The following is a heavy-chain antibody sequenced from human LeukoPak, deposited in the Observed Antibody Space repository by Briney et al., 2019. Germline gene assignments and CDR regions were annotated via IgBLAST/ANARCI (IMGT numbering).Heavy chain of an antibody. CDR1: GFTFSSYE. V-gene: IGHV3-48*03. CDR3: ARDIILTGYYRSAGAFDI. Sequence: PGGSLRLSCAASGFTFSSYEMNWVRQAPGKGLDWVSYISSIGSTIYYADSVKGRFTISRDNDKNSLYLQMNSLRAEDTAVYYCARDIILTGYYRSAGAFDIWGQGTMVTVSS. CDR2: ISSIGSTI. J-gene: IGHJ3*02. D-gene: IGHD3-9*01.